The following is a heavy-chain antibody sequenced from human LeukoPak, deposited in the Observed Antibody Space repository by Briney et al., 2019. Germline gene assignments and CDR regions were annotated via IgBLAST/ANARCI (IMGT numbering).Heavy chain of an antibody. V-gene: IGHV4-4*07. CDR1: GGSISSYY. CDR2: IYTSGST. J-gene: IGHJ3*02. CDR3: AGRTTVTTSGAFDI. Sequence: PSETLSLTCTVSGGSISSYYWSWIRQPPGKGLEWIGRIYTSGSTNYNPSLTSRVTMSVDTSKNQSSLKLSSVTAADTAVYYCAGRTTVTTSGAFDIWGQGTMVTVSS. D-gene: IGHD4-17*01.